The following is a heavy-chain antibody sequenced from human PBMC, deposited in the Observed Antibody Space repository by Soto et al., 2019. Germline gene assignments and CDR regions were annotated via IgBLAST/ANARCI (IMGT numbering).Heavy chain of an antibody. D-gene: IGHD6-13*01. Sequence: ASVKVSCKVSGYTLTELSMHWVRQAPGKGLEWMGGFDPEDGETIYAQKFQGRVTMTEDTSTDTAYMELSSLRSEDTAVYYCAKALPSSWKTYYFDYWGQGTLVTVSS. CDR1: GYTLTELS. CDR3: AKALPSSWKTYYFDY. V-gene: IGHV1-24*01. J-gene: IGHJ4*02. CDR2: FDPEDGET.